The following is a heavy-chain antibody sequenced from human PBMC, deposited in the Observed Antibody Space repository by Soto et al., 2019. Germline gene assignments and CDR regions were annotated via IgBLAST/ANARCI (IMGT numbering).Heavy chain of an antibody. CDR2: MNPDSGHA. CDR1: GYTFTNSD. J-gene: IGHJ4*02. D-gene: IGHD2-15*01. CDR3: ARRPHCSGGICYYGLDN. V-gene: IGHV1-8*01. Sequence: DSVKVSCKASGYTFTNSDINWVRQAPGQGLEWMGWMNPDSGHAAYAQKFQGRVTLTTSTSTSTVYMEMRSLGSEDTAVYYCARRPHCSGGICYYGLDNWGQGTLVTVSS.